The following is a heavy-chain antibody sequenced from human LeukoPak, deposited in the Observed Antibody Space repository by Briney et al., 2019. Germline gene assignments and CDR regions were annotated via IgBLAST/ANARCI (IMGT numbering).Heavy chain of an antibody. V-gene: IGHV3-48*01. J-gene: IGHJ5*01. CDR3: ARVSTVWNWFDS. D-gene: IGHD5/OR15-5a*01. CDR1: AFTLSTYS. Sequence: GGSLRLSCAASAFTLSTYSMTWVRQAPGKGLEWLSYISSSSKTMYYADSVKGRFTISRDNAKNSLYLQMNSLRVEDTAVHYCARVSTVWNWFDSWGQGTLVTVSS. CDR2: ISSSSKTM.